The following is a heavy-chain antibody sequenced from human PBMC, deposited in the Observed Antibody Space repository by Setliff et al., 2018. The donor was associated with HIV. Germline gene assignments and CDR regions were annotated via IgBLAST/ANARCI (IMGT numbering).Heavy chain of an antibody. D-gene: IGHD2-2*01. CDR1: GGSISSGYYY. J-gene: IGHJ4*02. CDR3: ARGFDYAQRPPLYYFDY. V-gene: IGHV4-31*03. CDR2: IYYSGNP. Sequence: PSETLSLTCTVSGGSISSGYYYWSWIRQHPGKGLEWIGYIYYSGNPFYNPSLRSRVTISLDTSKNQFSLKLSSVTAADTAVYYCARGFDYAQRPPLYYFDYWGRGTLVTVSS.